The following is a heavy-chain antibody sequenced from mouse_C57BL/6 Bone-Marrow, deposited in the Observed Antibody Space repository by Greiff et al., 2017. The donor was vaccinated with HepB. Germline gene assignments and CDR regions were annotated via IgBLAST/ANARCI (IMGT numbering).Heavy chain of an antibody. CDR2: IRSKSNNYAT. D-gene: IGHD4-1*01. Sequence: EVQLVESGGGLVQPKGSLKLSCAASGFSFNTYAMNWVRQAPGKGLEWVARIRSKSNNYATYYADSVKDRFTISRDDSESMLYLQINNLKTEDTAMYYCVRDSELGRRDYYAMDYWGQGTSVTVSS. V-gene: IGHV10-1*01. CDR1: GFSFNTYA. CDR3: VRDSELGRRDYYAMDY. J-gene: IGHJ4*01.